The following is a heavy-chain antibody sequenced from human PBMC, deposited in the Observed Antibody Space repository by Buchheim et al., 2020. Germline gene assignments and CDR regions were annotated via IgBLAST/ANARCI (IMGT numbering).Heavy chain of an antibody. CDR3: ARDPYSSNQGTHAFDI. V-gene: IGHV3-74*01. Sequence: EVQLVESGGGLVQPGGSLRLSCAASGFTFSSYWMHWVRQAPGKGLVWVSRIKSDGSSTNYADSVKGRFTISSDKATNTLYLQMNSLRAEDTAVYYCARDPYSSNQGTHAFDIWGQGT. D-gene: IGHD6-13*01. CDR1: GFTFSSYW. CDR2: IKSDGSST. J-gene: IGHJ3*02.